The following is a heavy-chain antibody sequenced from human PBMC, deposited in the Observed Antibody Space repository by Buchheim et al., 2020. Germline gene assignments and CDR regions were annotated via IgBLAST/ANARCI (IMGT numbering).Heavy chain of an antibody. J-gene: IGHJ6*02. CDR3: ARDLTGNWYYYYGMDV. V-gene: IGHV3-33*01. CDR1: GFTFSSYG. Sequence: QVQLVESGGGVVQPGRSLRLSCAASGFTFSSYGMHWVRQAPGKGLEWVAVIWYDGSNKYYADSVKGRFTISRDNSKNTLYLQMNSLRAEDTAVYYCARDLTGNWYYYYGMDVWGQGTT. D-gene: IGHD1-14*01. CDR2: IWYDGSNK.